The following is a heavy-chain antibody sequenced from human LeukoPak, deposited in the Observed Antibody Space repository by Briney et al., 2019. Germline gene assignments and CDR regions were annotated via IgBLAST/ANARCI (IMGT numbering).Heavy chain of an antibody. V-gene: IGHV1-46*01. CDR1: GYSFTSNY. Sequence: ASVKVSCKVSGYSFTSNYIHWVRQAPGQGLEWMGMIYPRDGSTSYAQKFQGRVTMTEDTSTDTAYMELSSLRSEDTAVYYCATEETLAAAGVFDYWGQGTLVTVSS. CDR2: IYPRDGST. D-gene: IGHD6-13*01. CDR3: ATEETLAAAGVFDY. J-gene: IGHJ4*02.